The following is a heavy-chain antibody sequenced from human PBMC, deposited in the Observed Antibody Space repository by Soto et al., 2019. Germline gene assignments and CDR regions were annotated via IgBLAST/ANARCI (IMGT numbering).Heavy chain of an antibody. CDR3: VRHNGRVVAATENYFDP. Sequence: GSLRLSCAASGFTFSRYPMTWVRQAPVKGLEWVSDISGSGRTTEYADSVKGRFTISRDNSKNTLYLEMNSLRVDDTAVYYCVRHNGRVVAATENYFDPWGQGALVTVSS. V-gene: IGHV3-23*01. J-gene: IGHJ5*02. CDR2: ISGSGRTT. D-gene: IGHD2-15*01. CDR1: GFTFSRYP.